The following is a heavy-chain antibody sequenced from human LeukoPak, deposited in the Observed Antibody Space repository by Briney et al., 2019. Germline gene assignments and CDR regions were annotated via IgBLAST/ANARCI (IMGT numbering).Heavy chain of an antibody. D-gene: IGHD2-2*01. J-gene: IGHJ5*02. Sequence: GASVKVSCKASGYTFTSYGISWVRQAPGQGLEWMGWISAYNGNTNYAQKLQGRVTMTTDTSTSTAYMELRSLRSDDTAVYYCARGCSSTSYFRMNWFDPWGQGTLVTVSS. V-gene: IGHV1-18*01. CDR3: ARGCSSTSYFRMNWFDP. CDR1: GYTFTSYG. CDR2: ISAYNGNT.